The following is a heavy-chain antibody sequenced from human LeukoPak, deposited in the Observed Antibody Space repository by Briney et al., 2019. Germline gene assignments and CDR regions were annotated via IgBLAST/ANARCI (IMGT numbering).Heavy chain of an antibody. D-gene: IGHD3-9*01. CDR1: GGSISSYY. J-gene: IGHJ6*02. CDR3: ARLAPYYDILTGYWYYYYGMDV. V-gene: IGHV4-59*08. Sequence: SETLSLTCTASGGSISSYYWSWFRQPPAKGLVWIGYIYYSGSTNYNPSLKSRVTISVDTSKNQCSLKLSSVTAADTAVYYCARLAPYYDILTGYWYYYYGMDVWGQGTTVTVSS. CDR2: IYYSGST.